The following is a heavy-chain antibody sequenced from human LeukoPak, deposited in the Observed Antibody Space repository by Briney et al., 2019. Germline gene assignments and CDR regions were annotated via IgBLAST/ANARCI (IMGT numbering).Heavy chain of an antibody. J-gene: IGHJ4*02. CDR3: ARVGREYSYGYFDY. V-gene: IGHV3-48*04. D-gene: IGHD5-18*01. Sequence: GGSLRLSCAASGFTFSSYSMNWVRQAPGKGLEWVSYISSSSSTIYYADSVKGRFTISRDNAKNSLYLQMNSLRAEDTAVYYCARVGREYSYGYFDYWGQGTLVTVSS. CDR1: GFTFSSYS. CDR2: ISSSSSTI.